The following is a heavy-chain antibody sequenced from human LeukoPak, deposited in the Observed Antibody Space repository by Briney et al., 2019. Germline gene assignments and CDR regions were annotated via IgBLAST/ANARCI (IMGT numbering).Heavy chain of an antibody. D-gene: IGHD2-21*02. V-gene: IGHV3-15*01. J-gene: IGHJ4*02. CDR2: IQREIDGGTT. Sequence: GGSLRLSCEASGFPFSDAWMSWARQAPGRGLEWVGRIQREIDGGTTDYAAPVKGKFTIPRDDSKNTLYLQMNSLKIEDTAVYYCATELLSHFDYWSQGTLVTVSS. CDR1: GFPFSDAW. CDR3: ATELLSHFDY.